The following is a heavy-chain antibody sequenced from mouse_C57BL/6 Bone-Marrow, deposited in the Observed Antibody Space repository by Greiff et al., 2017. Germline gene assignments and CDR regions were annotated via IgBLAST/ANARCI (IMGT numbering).Heavy chain of an antibody. CDR3: ARDEMDY. CDR1: GFTFSDYY. J-gene: IGHJ4*01. V-gene: IGHV5-12*01. Sequence: EVKLVESGGGLVQPGGSLKLSCAASGFTFSDYYMYWVRQTPEKRLEWVAYISNGGGSTYYPDTVKGRFTISRDNAKNTLYLQMSRLKSEDTAMYYCARDEMDYWGQGTAVTVSS. CDR2: ISNGGGST.